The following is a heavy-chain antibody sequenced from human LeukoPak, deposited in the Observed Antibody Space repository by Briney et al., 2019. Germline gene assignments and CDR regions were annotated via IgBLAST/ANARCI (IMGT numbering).Heavy chain of an antibody. CDR2: IYHSGST. V-gene: IGHV4-38-2*01. J-gene: IGHJ4*02. Sequence: SETLSLTCAVSGYSISSGYYWGWIRQPPGKGLERIGSIYHSGSTYYNPSLKSRVTISVDTSKNQFSLKLSSVTAADTAVYYCARRRYYGDFFDYWGQGTLVTVSS. CDR3: ARRRYYGDFFDY. D-gene: IGHD3-9*01. CDR1: GYSISSGYY.